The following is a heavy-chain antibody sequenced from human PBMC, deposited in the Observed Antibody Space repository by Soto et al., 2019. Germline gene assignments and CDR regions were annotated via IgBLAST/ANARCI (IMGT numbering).Heavy chain of an antibody. CDR1: GFTFSSYA. D-gene: IGHD2-2*01. CDR2: ISYDGSNK. CDR3: ARGHVVVPAAKLDY. Sequence: QVQLVESGGGVVQPGRSLRLSCAASGFTFSSYAMHWVRQAPGKGLEWVAVISYDGSNKYYADSVKGRFTISRDNSKNTLYLQMNSLRAEDTAVYYWARGHVVVPAAKLDYWGQGTLVTVSS. J-gene: IGHJ4*02. V-gene: IGHV3-30-3*01.